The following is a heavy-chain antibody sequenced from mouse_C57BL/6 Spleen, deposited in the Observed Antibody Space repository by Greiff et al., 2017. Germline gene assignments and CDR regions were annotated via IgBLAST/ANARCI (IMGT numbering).Heavy chain of an antibody. CDR1: GYTFTSYW. J-gene: IGHJ4*01. Sequence: VQLQQPGAELVMPGASVKLSCKASGYTFTSYWMHWVKQRPGQGLEWIGEIDPSDSYTNYNQKFKGKSTLTVDKSSSTAYMQLSSLTSADSAVYYCARYQLRLRAMDYWGQGTSVTVSS. CDR3: ARYQLRLRAMDY. CDR2: IDPSDSYT. V-gene: IGHV1-69*01. D-gene: IGHD3-2*02.